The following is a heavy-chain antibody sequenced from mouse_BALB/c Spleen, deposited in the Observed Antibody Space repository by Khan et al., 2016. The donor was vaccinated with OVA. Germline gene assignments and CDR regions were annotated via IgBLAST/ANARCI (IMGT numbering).Heavy chain of an antibody. CDR2: INSGGDTT. Sequence: EVELVESGGGLVKPGGSLKLSCTASGFTFSSYDMSWVRQTPEKRLEWVAYINSGGDTTYSPDTVKGRFTISRDNAKHTLYLQMSSLKSEDTAIYYCTRRPGYFDVWGAGTTVTVSS. CDR3: TRRPGYFDV. V-gene: IGHV5-12-1*01. J-gene: IGHJ1*01. CDR1: GFTFSSYD.